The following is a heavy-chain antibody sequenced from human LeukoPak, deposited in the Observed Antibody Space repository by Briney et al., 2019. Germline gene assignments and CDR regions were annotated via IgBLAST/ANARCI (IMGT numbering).Heavy chain of an antibody. CDR3: ARHETKYSSPHYYYYGMDV. V-gene: IGHV5-51*01. J-gene: IGHJ6*02. CDR1: GYSFTSYW. Sequence: GESLKISCKGSGYSFTSYWIGWVRQMPGKGLEWMGIIYPGDSDTRYSPSFQGQVTISADESISTAYLQWSSLKASDTAMYYCARHETKYSSPHYYYYGMDVWGQGTTVTVSS. D-gene: IGHD6-19*01. CDR2: IYPGDSDT.